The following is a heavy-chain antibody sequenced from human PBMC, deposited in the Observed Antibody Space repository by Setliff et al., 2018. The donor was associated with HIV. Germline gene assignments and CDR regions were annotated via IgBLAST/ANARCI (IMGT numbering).Heavy chain of an antibody. D-gene: IGHD3-22*01. CDR1: GYSISNGYY. Sequence: SETLSLTCSVSGYSISNGYYWGWIRQPPGKGLEWVGTIYQTGKTYYSPSLKSRVTVSVDMSRNQSSVKLNSATAADTAVYYCARQAWHYDRDGYFIDYWGQGMLVTVS. CDR3: ARQAWHYDRDGYFIDY. J-gene: IGHJ4*02. V-gene: IGHV4-38-2*02. CDR2: IYQTGKT.